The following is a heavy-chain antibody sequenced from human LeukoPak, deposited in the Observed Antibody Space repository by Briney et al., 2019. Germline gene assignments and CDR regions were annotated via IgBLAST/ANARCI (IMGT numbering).Heavy chain of an antibody. CDR2: IKEDGGDK. V-gene: IGHV3-7*05. D-gene: IGHD5-18*01. J-gene: IGHJ3*02. CDR1: GFTFSTYW. CDR3: ARDRGYSTFDI. Sequence: SGGSLRLSCAASGFTFSTYWMSWVRQAPGKGLEWVANIKEDGGDKYYVDSVKGRFTISRDNAKNSLYLQMNSLRAEDTAVYYCARDRGYSTFDIWGQGTIVTVSS.